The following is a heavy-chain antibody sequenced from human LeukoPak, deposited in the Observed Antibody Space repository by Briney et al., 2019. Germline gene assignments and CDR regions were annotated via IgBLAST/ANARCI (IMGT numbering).Heavy chain of an antibody. Sequence: GSSVKVSCKASEGTFSSYAISWVRQAPGQGLEWMGGIIPIFGTANYAQKFQGRVTITADESTSTAYMELSSLRSEDTAVYYCASLENILTGYIPYYFDYWGQGTLVTVSS. V-gene: IGHV1-69*01. CDR2: IIPIFGTA. D-gene: IGHD3-9*01. CDR1: EGTFSSYA. CDR3: ASLENILTGYIPYYFDY. J-gene: IGHJ4*02.